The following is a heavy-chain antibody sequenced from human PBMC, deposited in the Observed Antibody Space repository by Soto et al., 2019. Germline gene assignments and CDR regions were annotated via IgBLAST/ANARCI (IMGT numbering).Heavy chain of an antibody. CDR1: GGSISSGGYY. CDR2: IYYSGST. V-gene: IGHV4-31*03. CDR3: AGGGGSDYGDPYYYYGMDV. D-gene: IGHD1-26*01. J-gene: IGHJ6*02. Sequence: QVQLQESGPGLVKPSQTLSLTCTVSGGSISSGGYYWSWIRQHPGKGLEWIGYIYYSGSTSYNPSLKSRVTISVDTAKNQFCLKLSAVSAADTAVYYCAGGGGSDYGDPYYYYGMDVWGQGTTVTVSS.